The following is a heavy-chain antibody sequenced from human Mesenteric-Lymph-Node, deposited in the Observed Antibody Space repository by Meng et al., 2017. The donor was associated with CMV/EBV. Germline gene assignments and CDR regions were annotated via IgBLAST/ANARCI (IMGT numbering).Heavy chain of an antibody. V-gene: IGHV4-31*02. CDR2: IYYSGIT. D-gene: IGHD2-2*01. CDR1: SISSGGYY. J-gene: IGHJ5*02. CDR3: ARGVIVVVPAANNILDP. Sequence: SISSGGYYWSWIRQHPGKGLEWIGYIYYSGITYYNPSLKSRVTMSVDTSKNQFSLKLSSVTAADTAVYYCARGVIVVVPAANNILDPWGQGTLVTVSS.